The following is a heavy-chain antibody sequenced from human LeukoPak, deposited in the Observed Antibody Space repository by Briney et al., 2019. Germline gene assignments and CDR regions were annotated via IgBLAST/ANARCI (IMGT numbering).Heavy chain of an antibody. CDR3: AKDRYYYDSSGYVDY. D-gene: IGHD3-22*01. Sequence: PGGSLRLSCAASGFTFSSYGIHWVRQAPGKGLEWVAFIRYDGSNKYYADSVKGRFTISRDNSKNTLYLQMNSLRAEDTAVYYCAKDRYYYDSSGYVDYWGQGTLVTVSS. CDR1: GFTFSSYG. CDR2: IRYDGSNK. V-gene: IGHV3-30*02. J-gene: IGHJ4*02.